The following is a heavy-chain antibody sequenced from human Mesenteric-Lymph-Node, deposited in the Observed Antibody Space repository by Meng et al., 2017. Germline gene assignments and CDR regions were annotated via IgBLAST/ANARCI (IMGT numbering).Heavy chain of an antibody. CDR3: ARIVVDAFDI. Sequence: GESLKISCAASGFTFSDYYMSWIRQAPGKGLEWVSYISSSGSTIYYADSVKGRFTISRDNAKNSLYLQMNSLRAEDTAVYYCARIVVDAFDIWGQGTMVTVSS. CDR1: GFTFSDYY. CDR2: ISSSGSTI. J-gene: IGHJ3*02. V-gene: IGHV3-11*04. D-gene: IGHD2-15*01.